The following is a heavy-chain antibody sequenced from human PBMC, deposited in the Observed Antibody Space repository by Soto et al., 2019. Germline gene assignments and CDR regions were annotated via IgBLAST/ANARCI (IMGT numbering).Heavy chain of an antibody. J-gene: IGHJ6*02. CDR3: ARGPYSYGPLYYYYGMDV. CDR2: IIPIFGTA. CDR1: GGTFSSYA. Sequence: SVKVSCKASGGTFSSYAISWVRQAPGQGLEWMGGIIPIFGTANYAQKFQGRVTITADESTSTAYMELSSLRSEDTAVYYCARGPYSYGPLYYYYGMDVWGQGTTVTVSS. V-gene: IGHV1-69*13. D-gene: IGHD5-18*01.